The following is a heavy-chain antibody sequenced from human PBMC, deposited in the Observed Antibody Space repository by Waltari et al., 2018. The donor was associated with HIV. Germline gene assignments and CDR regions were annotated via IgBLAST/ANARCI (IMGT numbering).Heavy chain of an antibody. CDR2: RNQAGTER. CDR1: GFTFSFYW. CDR3: ATTHGSGAYDNDFDY. J-gene: IGHJ4*02. D-gene: IGHD3-10*01. V-gene: IGHV3-7*01. Sequence: EVKLEESGGGWVQPGGSLTLTCEASGFTFSFYWLSWVRQAPGKGLEWVDNRNQAGTERHYVDSVRGRFTISRDNGKTSLFLQMNSLSVEDTAVYYCATTHGSGAYDNDFDYWGQGTLV.